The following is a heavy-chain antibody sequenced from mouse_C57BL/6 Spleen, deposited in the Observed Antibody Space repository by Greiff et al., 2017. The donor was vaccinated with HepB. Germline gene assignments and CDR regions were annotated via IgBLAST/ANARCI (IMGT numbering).Heavy chain of an antibody. J-gene: IGHJ2*01. V-gene: IGHV1-80*01. CDR2: IYPGDGDT. CDR1: GYAFSSYW. D-gene: IGHD1-1*01. Sequence: QVQLQQSGAELVKPGASVKISCKASGYAFSSYWMNWVKQRPGKGLEWIGQIYPGDGDTNYNGKFKGKATLTADISSSTAYMQLSSLTSEDSAVYFCARGSYYYGKVDYWGQGTTLTVSS. CDR3: ARGSYYYGKVDY.